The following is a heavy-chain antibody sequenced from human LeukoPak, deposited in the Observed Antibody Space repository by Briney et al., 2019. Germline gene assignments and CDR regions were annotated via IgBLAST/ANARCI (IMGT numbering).Heavy chain of an antibody. CDR1: GVSIGSGSYY. V-gene: IGHV4-61*02. CDR3: ARDPLWFGEYTDFDWFDP. D-gene: IGHD3-10*01. J-gene: IGHJ5*02. CDR2: IYTSGST. Sequence: PSQTLSLTCTVSGVSIGSGSYYWRWLRQPAGNGLEWIGRIYTSGSTNYNPSLKSRVTISVDTSKNQFSLKLSSVTAADTAVYYCARDPLWFGEYTDFDWFDPWGQGTLVTVSS.